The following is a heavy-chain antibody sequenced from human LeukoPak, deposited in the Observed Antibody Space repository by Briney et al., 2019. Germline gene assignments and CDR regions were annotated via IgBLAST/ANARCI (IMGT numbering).Heavy chain of an antibody. Sequence: GGSLRLSCAASGFTFSSYAMSWVRQAPGKGLEWVSAISGSGGSTYYADSVKGRFTISRDNSKNTLYLQMNSLRAEDTAVYYCATAGGDGSRMGFDPWGQGTLVTVSS. J-gene: IGHJ5*02. CDR3: ATAGGDGSRMGFDP. CDR1: GFTFSSYA. CDR2: ISGSGGST. D-gene: IGHD2-15*01. V-gene: IGHV3-23*01.